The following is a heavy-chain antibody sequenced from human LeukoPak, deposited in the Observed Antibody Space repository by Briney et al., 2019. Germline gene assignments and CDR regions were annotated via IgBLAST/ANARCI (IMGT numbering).Heavy chain of an antibody. D-gene: IGHD4-17*01. V-gene: IGHV3-64D*09. CDR3: VKDTKGTLTTDY. CDR2: ISSNGGNT. J-gene: IGHJ4*02. CDR1: GFSFSSYS. Sequence: PGGSLRLSCAASGFSFSSYSMNWVRQAPGKGLEYVSAISSNGGNTYYVDSVKGRFTISRDNSKNTLYLEMSSLRTEDTAVYYCVKDTKGTLTTDYWGQGTLVTVSS.